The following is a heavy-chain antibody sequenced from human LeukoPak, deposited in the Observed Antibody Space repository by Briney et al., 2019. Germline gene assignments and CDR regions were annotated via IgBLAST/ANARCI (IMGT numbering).Heavy chain of an antibody. CDR3: ARDRGGYCSGGSCYSLQH. D-gene: IGHD2-15*01. CDR2: IWYDGSNK. J-gene: IGHJ1*01. V-gene: IGHV3-33*01. CDR1: GFTFGSYG. Sequence: GGSLRLSCAASGFTFGSYGMHWVRQAPGKGLEWVAVIWYDGSNKYYADSVKGRFTISRDNSKNTLYLQMNSLRAEDTAVYYCARDRGGYCSGGSCYSLQHWGRGTLVTVSS.